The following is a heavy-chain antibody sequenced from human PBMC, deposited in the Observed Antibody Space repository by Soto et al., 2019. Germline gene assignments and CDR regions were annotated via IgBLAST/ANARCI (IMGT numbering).Heavy chain of an antibody. J-gene: IGHJ5*02. CDR3: ARDLYGDYGGWFDP. Sequence: SETLSLTCTVSGGSISSGGYYWSWIRQHPGKGLEWIGYIYYSGSTYYNPSLKSRVTISVDTSKNQFSLKLSSVTAADTAVYYCARDLYGDYGGWFDPWGQGTLVTVSS. V-gene: IGHV4-31*03. CDR2: IYYSGST. CDR1: GGSISSGGYY. D-gene: IGHD4-17*01.